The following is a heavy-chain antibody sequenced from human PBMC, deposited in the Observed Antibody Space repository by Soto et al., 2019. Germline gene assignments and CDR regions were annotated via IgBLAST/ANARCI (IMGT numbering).Heavy chain of an antibody. D-gene: IGHD6-19*01. J-gene: IGHJ6*02. Sequence: IQLVESGGGVVQPGRSLRLSCAASGFTFNTYGFNWVRQAPGKGLEWVAVIWYDGNTKYYADSVKGRFTISRDNLKNTLYLQMNSLTAEDTAVYYCARPLVAPVAGPYYYGMDVWGQGTTVTVSS. CDR3: ARPLVAPVAGPYYYGMDV. V-gene: IGHV3-33*01. CDR2: IWYDGNTK. CDR1: GFTFNTYG.